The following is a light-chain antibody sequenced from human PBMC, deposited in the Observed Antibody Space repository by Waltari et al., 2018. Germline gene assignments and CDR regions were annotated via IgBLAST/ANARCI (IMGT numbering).Light chain of an antibody. CDR2: HAS. CDR1: QSISKN. J-gene: IGKJ1*01. CDR3: QHYESLPVT. Sequence: EIVLTQSPGTLSLSPGERATLSSRASQSISKNLAWYKQKPGQAPRLLIYHASSRAAGIPDRCSGSGSGTDFSLSISRLEPEDFAVYYCQHYESLPVTFGQGTKVEIK. V-gene: IGKV3-20*01.